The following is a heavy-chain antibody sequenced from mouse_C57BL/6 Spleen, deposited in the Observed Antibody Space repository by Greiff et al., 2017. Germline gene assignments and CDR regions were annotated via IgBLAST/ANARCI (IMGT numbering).Heavy chain of an antibody. CDR1: GYTFTDYY. J-gene: IGHJ4*01. V-gene: IGHV1-26*01. CDR3: ARRRFLYYDYDAGVAMDY. D-gene: IGHD2-4*01. Sequence: DVQLQESGPELVKPGASVKISCKASGYTFTDYYMNWVKQSHGKSLEWIGDINPNNGGTSYNQKFKGKATLTVDKSSSTAYMELRSLTSEDSAVYYCARRRFLYYDYDAGVAMDYWGQGTSVTVSS. CDR2: INPNNGGT.